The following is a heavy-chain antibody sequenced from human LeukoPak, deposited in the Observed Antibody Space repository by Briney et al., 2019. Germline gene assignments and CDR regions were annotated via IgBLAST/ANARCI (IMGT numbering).Heavy chain of an antibody. CDR3: ARVRDSSGWYYFDY. V-gene: IGHV1-18*01. D-gene: IGHD6-19*01. Sequence: ASVKVSCKASGYTFTSYGTSWVRQAPGQGLEWMGWISAYNGNTNYAQKLQGRVTMTTDTSTSTAYMELRSLRSDDTAVYYCARVRDSSGWYYFDYWGQGTLVTVSS. CDR2: ISAYNGNT. J-gene: IGHJ4*02. CDR1: GYTFTSYG.